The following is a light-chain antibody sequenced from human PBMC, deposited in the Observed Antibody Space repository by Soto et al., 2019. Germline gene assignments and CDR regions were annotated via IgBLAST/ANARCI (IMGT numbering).Light chain of an antibody. V-gene: IGKV3-20*01. CDR3: QQYGSSPIT. J-gene: IGKJ5*01. CDR2: RAS. CDR1: QSVSSF. Sequence: EIVMTQSPATLSVSPGERATLSCRASQSVSSFLAWYQQKPGQAPRLLIYRASSRATGIPDRFSGSGSGTEFTLTISSLESEDFAVYYCQQYGSSPITFGQGTRLEIK.